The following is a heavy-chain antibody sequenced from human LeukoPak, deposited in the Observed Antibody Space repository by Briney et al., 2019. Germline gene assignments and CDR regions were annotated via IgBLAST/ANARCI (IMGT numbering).Heavy chain of an antibody. J-gene: IGHJ4*02. D-gene: IGHD6-19*01. V-gene: IGHV4-59*01. CDR3: AGHTYTGLGDY. Sequence: SETLSLTCTFSGGSISSYYWSWIRQPPGKGLEWIGYIYYSGSTNYNPSLKSRVTISVDTSKNQFSLRLSSVTVADTAVYYCAGHTYTGLGDYWGQGTLVTVSS. CDR2: IYYSGST. CDR1: GGSISSYY.